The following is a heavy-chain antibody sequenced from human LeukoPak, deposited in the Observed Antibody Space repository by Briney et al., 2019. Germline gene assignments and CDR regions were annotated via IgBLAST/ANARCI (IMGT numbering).Heavy chain of an antibody. Sequence: GRSLRLSCAASGFSFSSYAMHWVRQAPGKGLEWVAFISYDGNDKYYADSVKGRFTISRDNSKKTLSVQMNSLRVEDTALYYCAREGKYTSTWPVDHWGQETLVTVSS. J-gene: IGHJ4*02. D-gene: IGHD6-19*01. CDR3: AREGKYTSTWPVDH. CDR1: GFSFSSYA. V-gene: IGHV3-30*04. CDR2: ISYDGNDK.